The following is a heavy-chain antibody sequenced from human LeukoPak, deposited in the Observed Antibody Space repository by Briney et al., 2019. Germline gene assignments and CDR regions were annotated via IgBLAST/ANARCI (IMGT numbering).Heavy chain of an antibody. D-gene: IGHD5-18*01. Sequence: GRSLRLSCAASGFTFSSYAMHWVRQAPGKGLEWVAVISYDGSNKYYADSVKGRFTISRDNSKNTLYLQMNSLRAEDTAVYYCAIDEISSVGYSPPHSYFDYWGQGTLVTVSS. CDR2: ISYDGSNK. J-gene: IGHJ4*02. CDR1: GFTFSSYA. V-gene: IGHV3-30-3*01. CDR3: AIDEISSVGYSPPHSYFDY.